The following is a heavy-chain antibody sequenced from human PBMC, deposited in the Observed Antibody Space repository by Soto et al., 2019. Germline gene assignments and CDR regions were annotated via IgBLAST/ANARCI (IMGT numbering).Heavy chain of an antibody. V-gene: IGHV4-38-2*01. CDR2: IFHTGTT. CDR1: GDSIISVYH. CDR3: ARVGGRRGALNSSCYYYTNWFDP. Sequence: PSETLSLTCAVSGDSIISVYHWAWIRQPPGKGLEWVASIFHTGTTYYNPSLTSRVTISVDTSKNQFSLKLSSVTAADTAVYYCARVGGRRGALNSSCYYYTNWFDPWGQGTLVTVSS. D-gene: IGHD3-22*01. J-gene: IGHJ5*02.